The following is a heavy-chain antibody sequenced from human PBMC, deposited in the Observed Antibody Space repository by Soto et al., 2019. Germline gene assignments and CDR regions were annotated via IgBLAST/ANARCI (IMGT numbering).Heavy chain of an antibody. CDR3: SMVDNYVTPTPPDV. CDR1: GYIFVNYG. Sequence: QVQLVQSGDEVRKPGSSVKVSCKASGYIFVNYGIAWVRQAPGQGLEWRGWISPYSGKTHEASKVQGRLTLPTDTSTSTAYMDLRSLTSDETAVYYCSMVDNYVTPTPPDVWGQGTTVTVSS. J-gene: IGHJ6*02. V-gene: IGHV1-18*01. CDR2: ISPYSGKT. D-gene: IGHD3-16*01.